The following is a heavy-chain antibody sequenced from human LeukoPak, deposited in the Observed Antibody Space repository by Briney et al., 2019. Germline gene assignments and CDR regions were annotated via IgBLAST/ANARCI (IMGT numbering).Heavy chain of an antibody. J-gene: IGHJ4*02. Sequence: PGGSLRLSCAASGFTFSSYSMNWVRQAPGKGLEWVSSISSSSSYIYYADSVKGRFTISRDNAKNSLYLQMNSLRAEDTAVYYCARDVAARYYFDYWGQGTLVTVSS. V-gene: IGHV3-21*01. D-gene: IGHD6-6*01. CDR2: ISSSSSYI. CDR3: ARDVAARYYFDY. CDR1: GFTFSSYS.